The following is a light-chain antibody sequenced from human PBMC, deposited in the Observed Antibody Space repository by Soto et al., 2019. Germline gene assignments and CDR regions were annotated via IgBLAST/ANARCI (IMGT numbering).Light chain of an antibody. V-gene: IGLV2-14*01. J-gene: IGLJ1*01. CDR3: KSYTRSSTYV. Sequence: QSALTQPASVSGSPGQWITISCTGTGSDVGAYNYVSWLQQHPGKAPKRMIYDVSNRPSGVSNRFSGSKSGNTASLTISGLQVEDEADYYCKSYTRSSTYVFGTGTKVTVL. CDR1: GSDVGAYNY. CDR2: DVS.